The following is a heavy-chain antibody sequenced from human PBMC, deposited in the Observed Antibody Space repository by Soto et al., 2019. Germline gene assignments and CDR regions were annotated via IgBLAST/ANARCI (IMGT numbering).Heavy chain of an antibody. CDR3: AGTYEHGPYYYGMDV. J-gene: IGHJ6*02. CDR1: GGSFSGYY. Sequence: SETLSLTCAVYGGSFSGYYWSWIRQPPGKGLEWIGEINHSGSTNYNPSLKSRVTISVDTSKNQFSLKLSSVTAADTAVYYCAGTYEHGPYYYGMDVWGQGTTVTVPS. V-gene: IGHV4-34*01. CDR2: INHSGST. D-gene: IGHD3-3*01.